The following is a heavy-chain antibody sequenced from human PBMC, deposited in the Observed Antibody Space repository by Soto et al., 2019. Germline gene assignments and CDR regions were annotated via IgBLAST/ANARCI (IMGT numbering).Heavy chain of an antibody. Sequence: QVQLVQSGAEVKKPGSSVKVSCKASGGTFSSYAISWVRQAPGQGLEWMGGIIPIFGTANYAQKFQGRVTFTADKSTSTAYRELSSRRSEDPAVYYCARTPRRYYGMDVWGQGTTVTVSS. V-gene: IGHV1-69*14. CDR1: GGTFSSYA. J-gene: IGHJ6*02. CDR3: ARTPRRYYGMDV. CDR2: IIPIFGTA.